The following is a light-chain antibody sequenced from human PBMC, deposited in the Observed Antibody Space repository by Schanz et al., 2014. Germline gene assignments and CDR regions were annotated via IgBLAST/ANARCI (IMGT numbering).Light chain of an antibody. V-gene: IGLV1-40*01. CDR2: GNS. J-gene: IGLJ1*01. CDR1: SSSIGAGYD. CDR3: SSNGGVNIYV. Sequence: QSVLTQPPSVSGAPGQRVTISCTGSSSSIGAGYDVHWYQQLPGTAPQVLIYGNSNRPSGVPDRFSGSKSGTSASLAITGLQAEDEADYYCSSNGGVNIYVFGTGTKLTVL.